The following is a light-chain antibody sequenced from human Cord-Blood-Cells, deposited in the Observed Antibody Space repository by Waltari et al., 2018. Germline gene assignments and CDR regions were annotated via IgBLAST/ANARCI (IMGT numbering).Light chain of an antibody. CDR2: DVS. CDR1: SSDVGGYNY. V-gene: IGLV2-11*01. J-gene: IGLJ3*02. CDR3: CSYAGSYWV. Sequence: QSALPQPRSVSGSPGPSVTISCTGTSSDVGGYNYVSWYQQHPGKAPKLMIYDVSKRPSGVPDRFSGSKSGNTASLTISGLQAEDEADYYCCSYAGSYWVFGGGTKLTVL.